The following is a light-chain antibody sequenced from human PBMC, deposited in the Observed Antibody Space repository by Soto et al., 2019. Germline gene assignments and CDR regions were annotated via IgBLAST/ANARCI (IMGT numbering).Light chain of an antibody. V-gene: IGKV1-9*01. Sequence: DIQLTQSPSFLSASIGDRVTVTCRASQAISTYLAWYQQKPGKAPNLLIYAASTLQSGVPSRFSGSRSGTEFTLTISSLQPEDFATYYCLQLHTFPRTFGQGTKLEIK. CDR1: QAISTY. CDR3: LQLHTFPRT. CDR2: AAS. J-gene: IGKJ2*01.